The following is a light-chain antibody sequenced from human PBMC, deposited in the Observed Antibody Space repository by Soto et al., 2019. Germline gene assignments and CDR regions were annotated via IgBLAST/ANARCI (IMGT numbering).Light chain of an antibody. Sequence: ETVMTQSPATLSVSPGDRATLSCRASQSVDTYLAWYQQKPGQAPRLLIYGASTRATGIPARFSGSSSGTEFTLTISSLQSEDFAIYYCQQYSNWPPFTFGPGTKVDIK. CDR1: QSVDTY. J-gene: IGKJ3*01. CDR2: GAS. CDR3: QQYSNWPPFT. V-gene: IGKV3-15*01.